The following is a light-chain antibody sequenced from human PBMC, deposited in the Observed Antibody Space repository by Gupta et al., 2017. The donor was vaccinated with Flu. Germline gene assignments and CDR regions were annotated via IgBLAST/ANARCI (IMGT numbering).Light chain of an antibody. CDR1: QSISSY. CDR3: QQSYSTPWT. Sequence: DIQMTQSPSSLSASVGDRVTITCRASQSISSYLNWYQQKPGKAPKLLIYAASSVQSGVPSRFSGSGSGTDFTLTISRRQPEDFATYYCQQSYSTPWTFGQGTXVEIK. J-gene: IGKJ1*01. CDR2: AAS. V-gene: IGKV1-39*01.